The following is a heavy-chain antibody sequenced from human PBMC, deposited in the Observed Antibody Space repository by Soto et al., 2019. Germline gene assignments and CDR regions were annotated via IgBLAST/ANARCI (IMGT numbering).Heavy chain of an antibody. D-gene: IGHD3-22*01. CDR2: IIPIFGTA. CDR3: ARVMIVVVPHYSNYYYGMDV. J-gene: IGHJ6*02. V-gene: IGHV1-69*01. CDR1: GGTFSSYA. Sequence: QVQLVQSGAEVKKPGSSVKVSCKASGGTFSSYAISWVRQAPGQGLEWMGGIIPIFGTANYAQKFQGRVTITADESTSTAYMELSSLRSEDTAVYYCARVMIVVVPHYSNYYYGMDVWGQGTTVTVSS.